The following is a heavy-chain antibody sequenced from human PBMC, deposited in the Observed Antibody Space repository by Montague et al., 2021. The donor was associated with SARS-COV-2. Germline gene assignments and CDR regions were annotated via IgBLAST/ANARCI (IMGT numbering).Heavy chain of an antibody. V-gene: IGHV4-4*07. CDR1: GDSITYFY. Sequence: SETLSLTCTVSGDSITYFYWSWIRQPPGKGLEWIGRVSSSGSTNYNPSLRGRVSMSVDTSKSQFSLKLSSVTAADTAVYYCARDVVIHLVTFDYWGQGTLVTVSS. CDR3: ARDVVIHLVTFDY. J-gene: IGHJ4*02. CDR2: VSSSGST. D-gene: IGHD2-21*02.